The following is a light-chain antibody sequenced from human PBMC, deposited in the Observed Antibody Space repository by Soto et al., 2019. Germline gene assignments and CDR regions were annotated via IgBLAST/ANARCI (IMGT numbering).Light chain of an antibody. V-gene: IGKV2-28*01. J-gene: IGKJ1*01. CDR3: MQALQSPRT. CDR2: LAS. Sequence: DIVMTQSPLSLPVMPGEPASISCRSSQSLLHSNGYNFLDWYLQRTGQSPRLLIYLASNRSSGVPYRFSDSGSGTDFTLRINRVEAEDVDVYYCMQALQSPRTFGQGTKVEIK. CDR1: QSLLHSNGYNF.